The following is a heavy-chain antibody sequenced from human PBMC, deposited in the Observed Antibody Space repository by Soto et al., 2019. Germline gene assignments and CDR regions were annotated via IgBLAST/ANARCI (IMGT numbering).Heavy chain of an antibody. J-gene: IGHJ6*02. V-gene: IGHV3-9*01. CDR1: GFTFDDYA. CDR2: ISWNSGSI. D-gene: IGHD3-10*01. Sequence: GGSLRLSCAASGFTFDDYAMDGVRQAPGKGLEWVSGISWNSGSIGYADSVKGRFTTSRDNAKNSLYLQMNSLRAEDTALYYCAKTNRGEGMDVWGQGTTVTVSS. CDR3: AKTNRGEGMDV.